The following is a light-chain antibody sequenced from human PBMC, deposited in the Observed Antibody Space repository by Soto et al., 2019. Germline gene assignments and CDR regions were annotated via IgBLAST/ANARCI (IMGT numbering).Light chain of an antibody. CDR2: QDT. CDR3: QAWDSSTHVV. CDR1: KLGDKY. J-gene: IGLJ2*01. V-gene: IGLV3-1*01. Sequence: SYELTQPPSVSVSPGHTASITCSGDKLGDKYASWYQQKPGQSPVLVIYQDTKRPSGIPERFSGSNPGNTATLTISGTQAMDEADYYCQAWDSSTHVVFGGGTQLTVL.